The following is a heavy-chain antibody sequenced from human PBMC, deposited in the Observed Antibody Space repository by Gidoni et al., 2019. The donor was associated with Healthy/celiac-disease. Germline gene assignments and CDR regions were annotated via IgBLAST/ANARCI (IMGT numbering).Heavy chain of an antibody. V-gene: IGHV3-23*01. CDR3: AKDRSGLSPKKEDAFDI. Sequence: EVQLLESGGGLVQPGGSLRLSCAASGFTFSTSAMSWVRQAPGKGLEWVSAISGSGGSTYYADSVKGRFTISRDNSKNTLYLQMNSLRAEDTAVYYCAKDRSGLSPKKEDAFDIWGQGTMVTVSS. J-gene: IGHJ3*02. D-gene: IGHD3-16*01. CDR1: GFTFSTSA. CDR2: ISGSGGST.